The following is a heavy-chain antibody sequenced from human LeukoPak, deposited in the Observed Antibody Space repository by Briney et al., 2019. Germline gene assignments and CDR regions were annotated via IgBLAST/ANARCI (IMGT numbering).Heavy chain of an antibody. CDR3: ARGRHYYGSGRYSDY. CDR2: ITSTGDNT. CDR1: GFSYA. Sequence: GGSLRLSCAVSGFSYAMTWVRQAPGKGLECVSVITSTGDNTYYIDSVKGRFTISRDDSKNTLYLQMSSLRAEDAAVYYCARGRHYYGSGRYSDYWGQGTLVTVSS. V-gene: IGHV3-23*01. D-gene: IGHD3-10*01. J-gene: IGHJ4*02.